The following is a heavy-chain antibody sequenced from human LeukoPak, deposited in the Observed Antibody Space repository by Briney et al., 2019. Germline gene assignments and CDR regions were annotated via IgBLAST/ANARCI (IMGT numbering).Heavy chain of an antibody. Sequence: GGSLRLSCAASGFTFSSYAMSWVRQAPGKGLEWVSAISGSGGSTYYADSVKGRFTISRDNSKNTLYLQMHSLRAEDTAVYYCAKPIASRRAFDIWGQGTMVTVSS. D-gene: IGHD1-26*01. J-gene: IGHJ3*02. CDR2: ISGSGGST. CDR3: AKPIASRRAFDI. V-gene: IGHV3-23*01. CDR1: GFTFSSYA.